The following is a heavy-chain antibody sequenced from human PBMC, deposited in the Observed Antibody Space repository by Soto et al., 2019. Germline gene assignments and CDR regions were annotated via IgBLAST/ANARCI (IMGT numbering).Heavy chain of an antibody. Sequence: GESLKISCKGSGYSFTRYWIGWVRQMPGKGLEWMGIIYPGDSDTRYSPSFQGQVTISADKSISTAYLQWSSLKASDTAMYYWARLCTSCREYFQHWGQGTLVTVSS. CDR1: GYSFTRYW. D-gene: IGHD2-2*01. CDR2: IYPGDSDT. CDR3: ARLCTSCREYFQH. V-gene: IGHV5-51*01. J-gene: IGHJ1*01.